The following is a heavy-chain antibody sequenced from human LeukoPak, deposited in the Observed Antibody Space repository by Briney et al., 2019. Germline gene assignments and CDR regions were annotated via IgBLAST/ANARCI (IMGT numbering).Heavy chain of an antibody. CDR1: GYSFTSYW. CDR3: ARPSPYYYYGMDV. CDR2: IYPGDSDT. V-gene: IGHV5-51*01. Sequence: GESLKISCKGSGYSFTSYWIGWVRQLPGKGLEWMGIIYPGDSDTRYSPSFQGQVTISADKSISTAYLQWSSLKASDTAMYYCARPSPYYYYGMDVWGQGTTVTVSS. J-gene: IGHJ6*02.